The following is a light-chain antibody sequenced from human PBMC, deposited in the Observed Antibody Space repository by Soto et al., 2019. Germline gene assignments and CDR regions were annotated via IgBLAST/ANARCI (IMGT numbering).Light chain of an antibody. Sequence: DIVMTQSPDSLAVSLGERATINCKSSQSVFYSSNNKNFLAWYQQRPGQPPKLLIYWASTRESGVPDRFRGSGSGTDFTLTISGLQAEDVAVYYCQQYYRSSTFGQGTKVEIK. J-gene: IGKJ1*01. CDR3: QQYYRSST. CDR1: QSVFYSSNNKNF. CDR2: WAS. V-gene: IGKV4-1*01.